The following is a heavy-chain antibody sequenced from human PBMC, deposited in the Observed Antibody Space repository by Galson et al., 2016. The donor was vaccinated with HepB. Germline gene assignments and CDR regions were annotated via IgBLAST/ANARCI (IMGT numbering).Heavy chain of an antibody. J-gene: IGHJ4*02. CDR1: GFTLKRYS. V-gene: IGHV3-21*01. D-gene: IGHD1-26*01. CDR2: LSSGGSPYI. CDR3: ARASSRVGTTGDLDY. Sequence: SLRLSCAASGFTLKRYSMNWVRQAPGKGLEWVSCLSSGGSPYIHYAESVKGRFTISRDDAKSSVYLQLNSLRAEDTAVYYCARASSRVGTTGDLDYWGQGTLVSVSS.